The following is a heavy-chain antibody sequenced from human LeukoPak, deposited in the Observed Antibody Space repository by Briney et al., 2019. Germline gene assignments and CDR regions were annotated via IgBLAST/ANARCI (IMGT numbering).Heavy chain of an antibody. V-gene: IGHV1-69*06. CDR2: IIPIFGTA. CDR3: ATTAGIFGVADDAFDI. CDR1: GGTFSSYA. J-gene: IGHJ3*02. Sequence: SVKVSCKASGGTFSSYAISWVRQAPGRGLEWMGGIIPIFGTANYAQKFQGRVTITADKSTSTAYMELSSLRSEDTAVYYCATTAGIFGVADDAFDIWGQGTMVTVSS. D-gene: IGHD3-3*01.